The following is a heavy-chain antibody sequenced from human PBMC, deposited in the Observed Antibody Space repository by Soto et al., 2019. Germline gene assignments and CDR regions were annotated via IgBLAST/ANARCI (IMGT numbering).Heavy chain of an antibody. V-gene: IGHV1-3*01. CDR1: GYTFSSHA. CDR3: AKDLVSVTNYYYYYYGMDV. CDR2: INAANGNT. Sequence: ASVKVSCTASGYTFSSHAMHWVRQAPGQGLEWMGWINAANGNTKYSQKFQGRVTITRDTSATTVYMDLSSLKSEDTAVYYCAKDLVSVTNYYYYYYGMDVWGQGTTVTVSS. D-gene: IGHD4-17*01. J-gene: IGHJ6*02.